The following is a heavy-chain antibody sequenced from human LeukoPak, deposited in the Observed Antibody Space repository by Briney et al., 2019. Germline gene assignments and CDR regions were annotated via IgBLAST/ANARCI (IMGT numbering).Heavy chain of an antibody. V-gene: IGHV1-2*02. CDR1: GYTFTGYY. D-gene: IGHD1-26*01. CDR3: ARVKYGARIGRYFDY. CDR2: INPNSGGT. J-gene: IGHJ4*02. Sequence: ASVKVSCKASGYTFTGYYMHWVRQAPGQGLEWMGWINPNSGGTNYAQKVQGRVTMTRDTSISTAYMELSRLRSDDTAVYYCARVKYGARIGRYFDYWGQGTLVTVSS.